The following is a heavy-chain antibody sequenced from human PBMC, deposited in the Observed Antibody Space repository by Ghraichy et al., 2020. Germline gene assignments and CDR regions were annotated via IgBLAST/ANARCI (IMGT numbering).Heavy chain of an antibody. V-gene: IGHV3-33*08. CDR2: IGYDGSIK. J-gene: IGHJ6*02. Sequence: GGSLRLSCAASGFTFSSNGLHWVRQAPGKGLEGVAVIGYDGSIKYYADSVKGRFTISRDNSKNTLYLQMNSLRAEDTAVYYCARETVAVGATDYYYYGMDVWGQGTTVTVSS. CDR1: GFTFSSNG. D-gene: IGHD1-26*01. CDR3: ARETVAVGATDYYYYGMDV.